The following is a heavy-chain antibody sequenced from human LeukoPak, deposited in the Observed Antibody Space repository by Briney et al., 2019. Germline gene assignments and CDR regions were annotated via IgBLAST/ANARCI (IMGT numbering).Heavy chain of an antibody. CDR2: ISYDGSNK. D-gene: IGHD3-3*01. Sequence: PGGSLRLSCAASGFTFSNYAMHWVRQAPGKGLEWVAVISYDGSNKYYADSVKGRFTISRDNSKNTLYLQMNSLRAEDTAVYYCARDEGGFWSGYQFDYWGQGTLVTVSS. CDR1: GFTFSNYA. CDR3: ARDEGGFWSGYQFDY. V-gene: IGHV3-30-3*01. J-gene: IGHJ4*02.